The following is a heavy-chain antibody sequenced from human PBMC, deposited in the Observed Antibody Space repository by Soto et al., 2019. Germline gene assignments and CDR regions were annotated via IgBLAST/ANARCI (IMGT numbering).Heavy chain of an antibody. CDR2: IIPIFGTA. D-gene: IGHD6-19*01. V-gene: IGHV1-69*13. J-gene: IGHJ5*02. Sequence: ASVKVSCKASGGTFSSYTISWVRQAPGQGLEWMGGIIPIFGTANYAQKFQGRVTITADESTSTAYMELSSLRSEDTAVYYCARDSGGEEQWLVFRDWFDPWGQGTLVTVSS. CDR1: GGTFSSYT. CDR3: ARDSGGEEQWLVFRDWFDP.